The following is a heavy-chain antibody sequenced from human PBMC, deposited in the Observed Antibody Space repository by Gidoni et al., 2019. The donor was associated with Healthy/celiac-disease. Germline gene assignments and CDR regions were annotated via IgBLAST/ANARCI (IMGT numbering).Heavy chain of an antibody. CDR1: GFTFSDYN. V-gene: IGHV3-11*01. CDR3: ARSPYDSSGYYYPKYFQH. J-gene: IGHJ1*01. CDR2: ISSSGSTI. D-gene: IGHD3-22*01. Sequence: QVQLVESGGGLVKPGGSLRLSCAAPGFTFSDYNMSWIRPAPGKGLEWVSYISSSGSTIYYADSVKGRFTISRDNAKNSLYLQMNSLRAEDTAVYYCARSPYDSSGYYYPKYFQHWGQGTLVTVSS.